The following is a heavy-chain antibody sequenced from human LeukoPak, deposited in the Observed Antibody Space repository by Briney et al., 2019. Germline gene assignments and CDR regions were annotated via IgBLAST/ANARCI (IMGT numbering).Heavy chain of an antibody. CDR3: ARDRGRGGAVAGFDY. Sequence: GSSVKVSCKASGGTFSSYAISWVRQAPGRGLEWMGRIIPILGIANYAQKFQGRVTITADKSTSTAYMELSSLRSEDTAVYYCARDRGRGGAVAGFDYWGQGTLVTVSS. CDR1: GGTFSSYA. CDR2: IIPILGIA. V-gene: IGHV1-69*04. J-gene: IGHJ4*02. D-gene: IGHD6-19*01.